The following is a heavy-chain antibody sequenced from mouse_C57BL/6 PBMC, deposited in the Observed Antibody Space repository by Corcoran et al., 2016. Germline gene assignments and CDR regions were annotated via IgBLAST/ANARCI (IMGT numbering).Heavy chain of an antibody. J-gene: IGHJ2*01. CDR3: SRVYSNSDFDY. Sequence: EVQLQQSGPELVKPGASVKISCKASGYTFTDYYMNWVKQSHGKSLEWIGYINPNNGGTSYNQKFKGKAKLTVDKSYSTAYIELRSLTSEDSAVYYCSRVYSNSDFDYWGLGTTLTVSS. V-gene: IGHV1-26*01. D-gene: IGHD2-5*01. CDR1: GYTFTDYY. CDR2: INPNNGGT.